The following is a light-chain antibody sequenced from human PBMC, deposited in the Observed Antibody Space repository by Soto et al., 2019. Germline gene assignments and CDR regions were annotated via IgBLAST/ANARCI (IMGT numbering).Light chain of an antibody. CDR3: SSYTSSTFYV. J-gene: IGLJ1*01. CDR1: SSDVGGYNY. CDR2: EVS. Sequence: QSVLTQPPSASGSPGQSVTISCTGTSSDVGGYNYVSWYQQHPGKAPKLMIYEVSNRPSGVSNRSSGSKSGNTASLTISGLQAEDEADYYCSSYTSSTFYVFGTATKVTVL. V-gene: IGLV2-14*01.